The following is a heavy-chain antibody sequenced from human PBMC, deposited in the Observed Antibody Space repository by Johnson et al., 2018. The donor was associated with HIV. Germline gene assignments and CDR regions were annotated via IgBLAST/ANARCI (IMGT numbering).Heavy chain of an antibody. CDR2: ISGGST. Sequence: VQLVESGGVAVQPGGSLRLSCAASGFTVSSNEMSWVRQAPGKGLEWVSSISGGSTYYADYVKGRFTISRDNSKNTLYLQMNSLRAEDTAVYYCAREGPMVRSGAFDIWGQGTKVTVSS. V-gene: IGHV3-38-3*01. CDR3: AREGPMVRSGAFDI. CDR1: GFTVSSNE. D-gene: IGHD3-10*01. J-gene: IGHJ3*02.